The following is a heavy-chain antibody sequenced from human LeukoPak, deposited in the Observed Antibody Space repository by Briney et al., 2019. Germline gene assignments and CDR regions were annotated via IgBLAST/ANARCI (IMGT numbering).Heavy chain of an antibody. CDR3: MGADYGGH. V-gene: IGHV4-34*03. J-gene: IGHJ4*02. CDR2: INHSGST. D-gene: IGHD4-17*01. CDR1: GGSFSGYY. Sequence: SETLSLTCAVYGGSFSGYYWSWIRQPPGKGLEWVGKINHSGSTNYNPSLKSRVTISVDTSKNQFSLKLSSVTAADTAVYYCMGADYGGHWGQGTLVTVSS.